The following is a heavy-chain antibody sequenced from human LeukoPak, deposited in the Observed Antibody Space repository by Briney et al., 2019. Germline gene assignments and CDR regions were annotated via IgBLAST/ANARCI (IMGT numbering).Heavy chain of an antibody. Sequence: SETLSLTCTVSGGSISSSSYYWGWIRQPPGKGLEWIGSIYHSGSTYYNPSLKSRVTISVDTSKNQFSLKLSSVTAADTAVYYCARAPNVDTDRFWFDPWGQGTLVTVSS. CDR2: IYHSGST. CDR1: GGSISSSSYY. V-gene: IGHV4-39*07. J-gene: IGHJ5*02. D-gene: IGHD5-18*01. CDR3: ARAPNVDTDRFWFDP.